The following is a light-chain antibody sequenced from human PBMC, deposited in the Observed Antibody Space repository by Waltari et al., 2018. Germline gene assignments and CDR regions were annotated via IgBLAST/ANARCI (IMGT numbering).Light chain of an antibody. CDR2: DVS. J-gene: IGLJ2*01. CDR1: SSDVGGYNC. CDR3: SSKTSSSTVV. V-gene: IGLV2-14*03. Sequence: QSALTQPASVSGSPGQSITIPCTGTSSDVGGYNCFSWYQHHPGKAPKLLVFDVSNRPSEASNRFSGSQSGNTASLTIAGLQAGDEADYYCSSKTSSSTVVFGGGTKLTVL.